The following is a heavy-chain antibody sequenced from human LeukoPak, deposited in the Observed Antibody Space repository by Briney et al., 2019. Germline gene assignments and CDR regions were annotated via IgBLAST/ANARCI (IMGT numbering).Heavy chain of an antibody. CDR1: GFTVSSNY. Sequence: PGGSLRLSCAASGFTVSSNYMSWVRQAPGKGLEWVSVIYSGGSTYYADSVKGRFTTSRDNSKNTLYLQMNSLRAEDTAVYYCARQLRDSYGYNWFEPWGQGTLVTVSS. V-gene: IGHV3-53*01. D-gene: IGHD5-18*01. CDR3: ARQLRDSYGYNWFEP. CDR2: IYSGGST. J-gene: IGHJ5*02.